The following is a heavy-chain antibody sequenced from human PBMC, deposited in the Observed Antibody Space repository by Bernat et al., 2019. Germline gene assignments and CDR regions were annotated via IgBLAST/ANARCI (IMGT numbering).Heavy chain of an antibody. D-gene: IGHD6-19*01. CDR2: ISTSSTYT. V-gene: IGHV3-11*05. J-gene: IGHJ4*02. CDR1: GFTFSDYY. CDR3: ASQWLDDYYDY. Sequence: QVQLVESGGGLVKPGGSLRLSCAASGFTFSDYYMSWIRQAPGKGLEWVSYISTSSTYTNYADSVKDRFTISRDNAKNSLYLQMNSLRAEDTAVYYCASQWLDDYYDYWGQGTLVTVSS.